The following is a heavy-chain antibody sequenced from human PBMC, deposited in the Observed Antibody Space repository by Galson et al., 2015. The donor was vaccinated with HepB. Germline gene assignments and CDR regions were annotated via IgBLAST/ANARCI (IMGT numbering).Heavy chain of an antibody. Sequence: LSCAVSGFTFSTYGMHWVRQAPGKGLEWVAVISSDGITKYYADSVKGRFTISRDNSKNTLYLQMNSLRPEDTAVYYCAKDGWPYSSSSGGLVYYYGMDVWGQGTTVTVSS. CDR1: GFTFSTYG. D-gene: IGHD6-6*01. CDR2: ISSDGITK. V-gene: IGHV3-30*18. CDR3: AKDGWPYSSSSGGLVYYYGMDV. J-gene: IGHJ6*02.